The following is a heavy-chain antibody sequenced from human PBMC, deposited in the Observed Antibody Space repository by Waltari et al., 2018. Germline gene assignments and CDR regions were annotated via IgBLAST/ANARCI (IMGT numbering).Heavy chain of an antibody. Sequence: EVQLVESGGGLVQPGGSLRLSCAASGFTFSSYEMNWVRQAPGKGLEWVSYISSSGSTIYYADSVKGRFTISRDNAKNSLYLQMNSLRAEDTAVYYCARLLGGGNLRRAHFDYWGQGTLVTVSS. CDR2: ISSSGSTI. D-gene: IGHD2-15*01. J-gene: IGHJ4*02. V-gene: IGHV3-48*03. CDR1: GFTFSSYE. CDR3: ARLLGGGNLRRAHFDY.